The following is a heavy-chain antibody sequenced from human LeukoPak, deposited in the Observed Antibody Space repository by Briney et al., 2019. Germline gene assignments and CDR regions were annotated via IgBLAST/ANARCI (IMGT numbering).Heavy chain of an antibody. J-gene: IGHJ4*02. D-gene: IGHD4-17*01. V-gene: IGHV4-34*01. CDR3: ARVGDLYGDYPAVDY. Sequence: PSETLSLTCAVYGGSFSGYYWSWTRQPPGKGLEWIGEINHSGSTNYNPSLKSRVTISVDTSKNQFSLKLSSVTAADTAVYYCARVGDLYGDYPAVDYWGQGTLVTVSP. CDR2: INHSGST. CDR1: GGSFSGYY.